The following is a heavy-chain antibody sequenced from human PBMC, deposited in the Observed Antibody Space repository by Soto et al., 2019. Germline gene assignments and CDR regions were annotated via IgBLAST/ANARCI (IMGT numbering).Heavy chain of an antibody. CDR2: IYYSGST. CDR3: ARHYSSGSRNWFDP. D-gene: IGHD6-19*01. Sequence: PSETLSLTCSVSGGSINSSSYFWGWVRQPPGKGLEWIGSIYYSGSTYYNPSLRSRVTISVDTSKNQFSLKLSAVTAADTAVFYCARHYSSGSRNWFDPWGQGTLVTVSS. CDR1: GGSINSSSYF. J-gene: IGHJ5*02. V-gene: IGHV4-39*01.